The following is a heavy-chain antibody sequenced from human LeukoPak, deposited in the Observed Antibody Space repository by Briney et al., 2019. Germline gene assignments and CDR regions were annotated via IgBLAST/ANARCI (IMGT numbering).Heavy chain of an antibody. CDR3: ARKRPGVTYYYDSSGLHFDY. CDR1: GGSVSSGSFY. V-gene: IGHV4-61*10. CDR2: IYNRGTT. Sequence: SETLSLTCAVSGGSVSSGSFYWSWIRQPAGKGLEWIGRIYNRGTTNYNPSLKSRVTISVDTSKNQFSLKLSSVTAADTAVYYCARKRPGVTYYYDSSGLHFDYWGQGTLVTVSS. J-gene: IGHJ4*02. D-gene: IGHD3-22*01.